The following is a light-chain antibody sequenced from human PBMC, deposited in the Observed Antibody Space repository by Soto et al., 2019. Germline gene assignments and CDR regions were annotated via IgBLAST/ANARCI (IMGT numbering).Light chain of an antibody. CDR1: QVIVNA. V-gene: IGKV1-6*01. Sequence: AIQMTHSPSSLSASVLYRVTISFLAIQVIVNALGWYQQKPGKPPKVLIYGASNLQSGVPPRFSGSGSGTDFTLAISSLQPEDFATYYCQQYYSYPWTFGQGTKVDNK. J-gene: IGKJ1*01. CDR3: QQYYSYPWT. CDR2: GAS.